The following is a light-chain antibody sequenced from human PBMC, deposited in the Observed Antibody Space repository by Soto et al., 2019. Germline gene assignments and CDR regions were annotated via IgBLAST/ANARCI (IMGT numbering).Light chain of an antibody. CDR1: QSVNSK. Sequence: EIVMTQSPATLSVSPGERATLSCRASQSVNSKLAWYQQKPGQAPRLLIYGASTRATGIPARFSGSGSGTEFTLAISSLQAEDFALYYYQQYNKAARRYGQGTKVDIK. J-gene: IGKJ1*01. V-gene: IGKV3-15*01. CDR3: QQYNKAARR. CDR2: GAS.